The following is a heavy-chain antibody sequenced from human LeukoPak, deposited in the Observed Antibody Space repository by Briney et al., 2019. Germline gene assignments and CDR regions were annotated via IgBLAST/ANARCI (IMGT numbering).Heavy chain of an antibody. CDR3: ARDIATFDP. D-gene: IGHD2-15*01. V-gene: IGHV4-39*07. CDR1: GGSISSSSYY. J-gene: IGHJ5*02. Sequence: PSETLSLTCTVSGGSISSSSYYWGWIRQPPGKGLEWIGSIYHSGSTYYNPSLKSRVTISVDTSKNQFSLKLSSVTAADTAVYYCARDIATFDPWGQGTLVTVSS. CDR2: IYHSGST.